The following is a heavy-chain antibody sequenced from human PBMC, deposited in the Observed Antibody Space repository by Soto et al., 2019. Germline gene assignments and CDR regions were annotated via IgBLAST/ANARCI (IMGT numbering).Heavy chain of an antibody. V-gene: IGHV2-5*02. Sequence: QITLKESGPTLVKPTQTLTLTCTLSGFSLSTNGVVVGWIRQPPGKALEWLALIYWDADKRCSPSLKSRLTITKDTSKNQVVLTLTNMDPVDTATYYCARLKGGSYFDYWGQGNLVTVSS. CDR1: GFSLSTNGVV. J-gene: IGHJ4*02. D-gene: IGHD3-16*01. CDR3: ARLKGGSYFDY. CDR2: IYWDADK.